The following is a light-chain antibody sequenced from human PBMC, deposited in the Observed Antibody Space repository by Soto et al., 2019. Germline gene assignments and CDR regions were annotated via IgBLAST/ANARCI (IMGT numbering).Light chain of an antibody. J-gene: IGKJ1*01. CDR2: GAS. CDR3: QQYGSSVT. V-gene: IGKV3-20*01. CDR1: QSVSSSY. Sequence: EIVLTQSPGTLSLSPGERATLSCRASQSVSSSYLAWYKQKPGQAPRLLIYGASSRATGIPDRFSGSGSGTDFTLTIRRLEPEDFAVYYCQQYGSSVTVGQGTKWEIK.